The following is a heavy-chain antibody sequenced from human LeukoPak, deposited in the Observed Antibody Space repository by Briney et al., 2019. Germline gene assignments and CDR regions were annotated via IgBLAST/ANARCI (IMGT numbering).Heavy chain of an antibody. CDR1: GFTFSSYS. D-gene: IGHD5-24*01. CDR3: AKVGRDGYTGFIADY. CDR2: ISGSGGST. J-gene: IGHJ4*02. V-gene: IGHV3-23*01. Sequence: GGSLRLSCAASGFTFSSYSMNWVRQAPGKGLEWVSAISGSGGSTYYADSVKGRFTISRDNSKNTLYLQMNSLRAEDTAVYYCAKVGRDGYTGFIADYWGQGTLVTVSS.